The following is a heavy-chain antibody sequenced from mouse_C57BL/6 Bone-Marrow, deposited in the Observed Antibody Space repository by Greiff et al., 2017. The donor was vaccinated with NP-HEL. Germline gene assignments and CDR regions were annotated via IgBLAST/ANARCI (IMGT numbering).Heavy chain of an antibody. D-gene: IGHD2-4*01. CDR1: GFSFNTYA. CDR3: VRHRGFYDYDGFAY. Sequence: GGGLVQPKGSLKLSCAASGFSFNTYAMNWVRQAPGKGLEWVARIRSKSNNYATYYADSVKDRFTISRDDSESMLYLQMNNLKTEDTAMYYCVRHRGFYDYDGFAYWGQGTLVTVSA. V-gene: IGHV10-1*01. J-gene: IGHJ3*01. CDR2: IRSKSNNYAT.